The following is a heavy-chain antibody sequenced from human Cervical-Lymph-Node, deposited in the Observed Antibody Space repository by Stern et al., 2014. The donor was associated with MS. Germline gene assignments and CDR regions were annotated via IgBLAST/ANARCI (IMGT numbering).Heavy chain of an antibody. D-gene: IGHD6-19*01. CDR1: GYTFTGYY. J-gene: IGHJ6*02. CDR3: ARDGTGVASGWSHNYYSYGMGV. V-gene: IGHV1-2*04. Sequence: VQLVESGAEVKKPGASVKVSCKASGYTFTGYYMHWVRQAPGQGLEWMGWINPNSGDTYYAQKFQGWVTMTRDTSISTAYMELGRLRSDDTAVYFCARDGTGVASGWSHNYYSYGMGVWGQGTTVTVSS. CDR2: INPNSGDT.